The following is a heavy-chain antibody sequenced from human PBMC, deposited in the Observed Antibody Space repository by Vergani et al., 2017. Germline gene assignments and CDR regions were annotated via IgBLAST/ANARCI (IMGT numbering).Heavy chain of an antibody. Sequence: QVQLQQWGAGLLKPSETLSLTCAVYGGSFSGYYWSWIRQPPGKGLEWSGEIYHSGSTNYNPSLKSRVTISVDQSKTQFSLKLSSVTAADTAVYYCASLVGYCSSTSCYSSDYWGQGTLVTVSS. CDR1: GGSFSGYY. J-gene: IGHJ4*02. D-gene: IGHD2-2*01. CDR3: ASLVGYCSSTSCYSSDY. V-gene: IGHV4-34*01. CDR2: IYHSGST.